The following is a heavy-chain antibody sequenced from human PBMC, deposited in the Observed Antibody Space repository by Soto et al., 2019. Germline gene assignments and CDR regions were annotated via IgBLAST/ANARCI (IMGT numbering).Heavy chain of an antibody. D-gene: IGHD5-12*01. J-gene: IGHJ4*02. Sequence: VGSLRLSCAASGFTFSSYAMSWFRQAPGNGLEWVSAISGSGGSTYYADSVKGRFTISRDNSKNTLYLQMNSLRAEDTAVYYCAKDRMATPHYFDYWGQGTLVTVSS. V-gene: IGHV3-23*01. CDR2: ISGSGGST. CDR1: GFTFSSYA. CDR3: AKDRMATPHYFDY.